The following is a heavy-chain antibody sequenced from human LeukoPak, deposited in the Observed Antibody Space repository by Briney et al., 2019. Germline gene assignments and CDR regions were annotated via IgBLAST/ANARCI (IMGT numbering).Heavy chain of an antibody. D-gene: IGHD6-13*01. J-gene: IGHJ4*02. CDR2: IYPGDSDT. Sequence: GESLKISCKGSGYSYTSYWIGWVRQMPGKGLEWMGIIYPGDSDTRYSPSSQGQVTISADKSISTAYLQWSSLKASDTAMYYCARGEAQQLVLFDYWGQGTLVTVSS. CDR1: GYSYTSYW. CDR3: ARGEAQQLVLFDY. V-gene: IGHV5-51*01.